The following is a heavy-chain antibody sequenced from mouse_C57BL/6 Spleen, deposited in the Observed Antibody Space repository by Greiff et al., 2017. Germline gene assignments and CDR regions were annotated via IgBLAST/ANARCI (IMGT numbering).Heavy chain of an antibody. CDR1: GYTFTDYY. D-gene: IGHD2-5*01. V-gene: IGHV1-26*01. Sequence: EVQLQQSGPELVKPGASVKISCKASGYTFTDYYMNWVKQSHGKSLEWIGDINPNNGGTSYNQKFKGKATLTVDKSSSTAYMELRSLTSEDSAVYYCAREGEYSNYEGYWGQGTLVTVSA. CDR3: AREGEYSNYEGY. J-gene: IGHJ3*01. CDR2: INPNNGGT.